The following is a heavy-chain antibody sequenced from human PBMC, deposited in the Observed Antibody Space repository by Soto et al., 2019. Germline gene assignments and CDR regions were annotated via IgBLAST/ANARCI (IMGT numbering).Heavy chain of an antibody. Sequence: EVQLVETGGGLIQPGGSLRLSCAASGFTVSSNYMSWIRQAPGKGLEWVSVIYSGGSTYYADSVKGRFTISRDNSKNTLYLQMNSLRAEDTAVYYCARDLGRYSSGPWGQGTLVTVSS. CDR1: GFTVSSNY. CDR2: IYSGGST. CDR3: ARDLGRYSSGP. V-gene: IGHV3-53*02. D-gene: IGHD6-19*01. J-gene: IGHJ5*02.